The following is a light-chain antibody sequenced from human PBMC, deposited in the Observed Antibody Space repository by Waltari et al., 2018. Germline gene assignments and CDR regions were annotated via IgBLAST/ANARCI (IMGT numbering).Light chain of an antibody. Sequence: QSVLTQPPSVSEAPRPRVTIPCSGTLFNIGNNAVSWYQQLPGRAPTLLLSHNDLRPSGVSDRFSGSKSGTSASLAISGLQSEDEGEYFCSAWDDSLDGPVFGGGTKVTVL. J-gene: IGLJ3*02. CDR3: SAWDDSLDGPV. CDR2: HND. CDR1: LFNIGNNA. V-gene: IGLV1-36*01.